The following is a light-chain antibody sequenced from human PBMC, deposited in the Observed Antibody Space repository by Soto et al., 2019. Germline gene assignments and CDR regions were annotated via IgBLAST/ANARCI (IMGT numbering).Light chain of an antibody. CDR3: CSCVSGSPFDVL. CDR2: EST. CDR1: GSGLVNYNL. V-gene: IGLV2-23*01. J-gene: IGLJ7*01. Sequence: QSALTQPASVSGSPGQSITISCTGSGSGLVNYNLVSWYQQTPGQAPRLVIYESTKRPSGVSDRFSGSKSGNKASLTISGLQAEDEADYYCCSCVSGSPFDVLFGGGTQLTVL.